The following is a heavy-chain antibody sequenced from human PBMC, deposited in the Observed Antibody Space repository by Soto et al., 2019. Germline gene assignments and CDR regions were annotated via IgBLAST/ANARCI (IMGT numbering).Heavy chain of an antibody. Sequence: SETLSLTCTVSGGSISSYYRSWIRQPPGKGLEWIGYIYYSGSTNYNPSLKSRVTISVDTSKNQFSLKLSSVTAADTAVYYCARGGDDFWSGYYGSHAFDIWGQGTMVTVSS. D-gene: IGHD3-3*01. CDR1: GGSISSYY. V-gene: IGHV4-59*01. J-gene: IGHJ3*02. CDR2: IYYSGST. CDR3: ARGGDDFWSGYYGSHAFDI.